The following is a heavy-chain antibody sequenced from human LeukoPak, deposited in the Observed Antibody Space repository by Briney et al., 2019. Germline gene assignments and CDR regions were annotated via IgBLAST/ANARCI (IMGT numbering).Heavy chain of an antibody. D-gene: IGHD3-9*01. CDR1: GFTVSSSY. CDR2: IYSGGST. CDR3: ARSSHYDILTGYSEEDAFDI. Sequence: PGGSLRLSCAASGFTVSSSYMSCVRQAPGKGLEWVSAIYSGGSTDYADSVKGRFTISRDNSKNTLYLQMNSLRVEDTAVYYCARSSHYDILTGYSEEDAFDIWGQGTMVTVSS. J-gene: IGHJ3*02. V-gene: IGHV3-53*01.